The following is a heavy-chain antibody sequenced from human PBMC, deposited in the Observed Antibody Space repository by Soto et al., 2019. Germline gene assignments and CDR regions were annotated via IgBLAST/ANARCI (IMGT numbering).Heavy chain of an antibody. CDR1: GFSFSDFS. CDR2: INRDSSVI. D-gene: IGHD2-15*01. J-gene: IGHJ4*02. CDR3: ARDCAGTCWFAY. V-gene: IGHV3-48*01. Sequence: EVQLVESGGGKVQPGGSLRLSCAGSGFSFSDFSMNWVRQAPGKGLERISYINRDSSVIMYADSLRGRVTISRDNAKNTLFLQINRLRVEDTAVYYCARDCAGTCWFAYWGPGIPVTVYS.